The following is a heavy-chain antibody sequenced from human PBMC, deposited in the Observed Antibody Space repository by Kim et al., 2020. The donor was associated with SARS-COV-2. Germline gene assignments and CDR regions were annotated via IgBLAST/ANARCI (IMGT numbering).Heavy chain of an antibody. D-gene: IGHD5-12*01. CDR2: INPSGGST. J-gene: IGHJ6*02. V-gene: IGHV1-46*01. Sequence: ASVKVSCKASGYTFTSYYMHWVRQAPGQGLEWMGIINPSGGSTSYAQKFQGRVTMTRDTSTSTVYMELSSLRSEDTAVYYCARDRVATIFITPAHYYYYGMDVWGQGTTVTVSS. CDR1: GYTFTSYY. CDR3: ARDRVATIFITPAHYYYYGMDV.